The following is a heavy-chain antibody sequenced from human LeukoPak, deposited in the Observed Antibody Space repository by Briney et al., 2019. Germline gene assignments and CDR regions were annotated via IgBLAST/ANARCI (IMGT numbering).Heavy chain of an antibody. D-gene: IGHD6-19*01. CDR2: IYYSGST. CDR3: ARDSPADSGWYDPYFDY. V-gene: IGHV4-59*12. Sequence: SETLSLTCTVSGVSISSYYWSWIRQPPGKGLEWIGYIYYSGSTNYNPSLKSRLTISIDTSKNQFSLKLSSVTAADTAVYYCARDSPADSGWYDPYFDYWGQGTLVTVSS. CDR1: GVSISSYY. J-gene: IGHJ4*02.